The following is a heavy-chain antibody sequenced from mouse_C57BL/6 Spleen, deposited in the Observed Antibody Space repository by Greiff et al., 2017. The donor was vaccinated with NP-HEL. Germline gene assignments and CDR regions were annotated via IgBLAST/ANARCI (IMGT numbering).Heavy chain of an antibody. D-gene: IGHD1-1*01. CDR3: ARSGDFYYGSSYAMDY. CDR2: IDPNSGGT. V-gene: IGHV1-72*01. CDR1: GYTFTSYW. Sequence: VQLQQPGAELVKPGASVKLSCKASGYTFTSYWMHWVKQRPGRGLEWIGRIDPNSGGTKYNEKFKSKATLTVDKPASTAYMQLSSLTSEDSAVDYCARSGDFYYGSSYAMDYWGQGTSVTVSS. J-gene: IGHJ4*01.